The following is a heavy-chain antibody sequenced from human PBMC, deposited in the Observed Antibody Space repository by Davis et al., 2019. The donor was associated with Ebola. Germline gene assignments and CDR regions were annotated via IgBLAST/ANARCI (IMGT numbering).Heavy chain of an antibody. CDR1: GYTFTSYG. CDR2: IIPIFHST. V-gene: IGHV1-69*13. D-gene: IGHD3-16*01. J-gene: IGHJ4*02. CDR3: ASYRWGGDLDY. Sequence: SVKVSCKASGYTFTSYGISWVRQAPGQGLEWMGGIIPIFHSTIYAQKFQDRVTITADEASSTAYMELSSLRSEDTAVYYCASYRWGGDLDYWGQGTLVTVSS.